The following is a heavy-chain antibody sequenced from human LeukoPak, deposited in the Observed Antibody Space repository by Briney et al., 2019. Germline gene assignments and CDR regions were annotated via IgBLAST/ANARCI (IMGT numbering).Heavy chain of an antibody. V-gene: IGHV4-4*07. Sequence: SSETLSLTCTVSGGSISSYFCNWIPQSAGKGLEWIGRIYTSRSTNYNPSLKSRVNMSVDTSKNQFSLKLSSVTAAETAVYYCARETRDSIGYYCDYWGQGTLVTVSS. J-gene: IGHJ4*02. CDR3: ARETRDSIGYYCDY. D-gene: IGHD3-22*01. CDR2: IYTSRST. CDR1: GGSISSYF.